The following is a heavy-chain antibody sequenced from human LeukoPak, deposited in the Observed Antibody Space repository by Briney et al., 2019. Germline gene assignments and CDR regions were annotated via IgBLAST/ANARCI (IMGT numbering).Heavy chain of an antibody. Sequence: ASVKVSCKVSGYTLTELSMHWVRQAPGKGFEWMGGFDPEDGETIYAQKFQGRVTMTEDTSTDTAYMELSSLRSEDTAVYYCATRGPPFYPQPSHSSGWYYHYWGQGTLVTVSS. CDR1: GYTLTELS. D-gene: IGHD6-19*01. V-gene: IGHV1-24*01. J-gene: IGHJ4*02. CDR3: ATRGPPFYPQPSHSSGWYYHY. CDR2: FDPEDGET.